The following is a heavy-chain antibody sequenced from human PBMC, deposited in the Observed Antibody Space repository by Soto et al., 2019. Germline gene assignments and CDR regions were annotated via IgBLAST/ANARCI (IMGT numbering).Heavy chain of an antibody. CDR1: GFSFTTCA. D-gene: IGHD1-20*01. J-gene: IGHJ6*02. Sequence: QVQLVQSGAEVKKPGASVMLSCKASGFSFTTCAVHWVRQAPGQRLEWMGWISAGNGDTKYSQRFQGRVTITRDTSASTAYLELSSLRSEDTAVYYCAKDVLYTWGNYYYGMDVWGRGTTVTVSS. CDR3: AKDVLYTWGNYYYGMDV. V-gene: IGHV1-3*01. CDR2: ISAGNGDT.